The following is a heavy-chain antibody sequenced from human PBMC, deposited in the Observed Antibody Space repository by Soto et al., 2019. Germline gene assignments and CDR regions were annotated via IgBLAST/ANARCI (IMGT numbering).Heavy chain of an antibody. D-gene: IGHD2-15*01. CDR2: ISGDGSTT. Sequence: EVQLVESGGGLVQPGESLRLSCAASGFTFSNYWMFWVRQAPGKGLVWVSRISGDGSTTMYADSVEGRFTISRDNAKNTLILQMNSLRDEDTAVYYCVRDKPVVVPTTPAGFLDLWGRGTLVTVSS. CDR3: VRDKPVVVPTTPAGFLDL. CDR1: GFTFSNYW. V-gene: IGHV3-74*03. J-gene: IGHJ2*01.